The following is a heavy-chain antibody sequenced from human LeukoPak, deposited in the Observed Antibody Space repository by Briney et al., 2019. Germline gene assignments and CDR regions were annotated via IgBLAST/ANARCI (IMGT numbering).Heavy chain of an antibody. Sequence: ASVKVSCKASGYIFTSYDINWVRQATGQGLEWMGWMNPNSGNTGYAQKFQGRVTMTRNTSISTAYMELSSLRSEDTAVYYCARGRAYCGGDCSDYYYYMDVWGKGTTVTVSS. CDR2: MNPNSGNT. CDR3: ARGRAYCGGDCSDYYYYMDV. J-gene: IGHJ6*03. D-gene: IGHD2-21*02. CDR1: GYIFTSYD. V-gene: IGHV1-8*01.